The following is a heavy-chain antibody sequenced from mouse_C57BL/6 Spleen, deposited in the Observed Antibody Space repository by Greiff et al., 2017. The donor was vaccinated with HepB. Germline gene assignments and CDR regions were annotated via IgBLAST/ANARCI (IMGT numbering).Heavy chain of an antibody. CDR1: GYTFTDYY. CDR2: INPNNGGT. V-gene: IGHV1-26*01. J-gene: IGHJ2*01. D-gene: IGHD2-5*01. CDR3: ARWSYYSNYDFDY. Sequence: VQLQQSGPELVKPGASVKISCKASGYTFTDYYMNWVKQSHGKSLEWIGDINPNNGGTSYNQKFKGKATLTVDKSSSTAYMELRSLTSEDSAVYYCARWSYYSNYDFDYWGQGTTLTVSS.